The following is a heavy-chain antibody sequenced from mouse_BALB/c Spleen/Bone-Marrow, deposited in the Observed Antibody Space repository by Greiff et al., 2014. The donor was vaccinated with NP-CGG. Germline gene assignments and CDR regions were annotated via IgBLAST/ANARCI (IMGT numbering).Heavy chain of an antibody. V-gene: IGHV1-18*01. D-gene: IGHD2-3*01. Sequence: VQLKQSGPELVKPGASVKISCKTSGYTFTEYTMHWGRQSHGKSLGGIGGINPNNGGTSYNQKFKGKATLTVDKSSSTAYMELRSLTSEDSAVYYCARWKDGYYSWFAYWGQGTLVTVSA. CDR2: INPNNGGT. J-gene: IGHJ3*01. CDR1: GYTFTEYT. CDR3: ARWKDGYYSWFAY.